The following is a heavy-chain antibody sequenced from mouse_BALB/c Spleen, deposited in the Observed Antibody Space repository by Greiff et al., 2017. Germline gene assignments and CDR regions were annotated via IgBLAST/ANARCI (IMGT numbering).Heavy chain of an antibody. CDR1: GYSFTGYY. V-gene: IGHV1S34*01. D-gene: IGHD2-12*01. CDR2: ISCYNGAT. Sequence: LVKTGASVKISCKASGYSFTGYYMHWVKQSHGKSLAWIGYISCYNGATSYNQKFKGKATFTVDTSSSTAYMQFNSLTSEDSAVYYCARERGADDGYAMDYWGQGTSVTVSS. J-gene: IGHJ4*01. CDR3: ARERGADDGYAMDY.